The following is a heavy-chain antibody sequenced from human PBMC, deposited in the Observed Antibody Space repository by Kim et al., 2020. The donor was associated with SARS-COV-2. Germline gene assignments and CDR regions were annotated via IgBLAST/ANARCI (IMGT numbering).Heavy chain of an antibody. D-gene: IGHD5-18*01. CDR2: ISGDGGST. CDR1: GFTFDDYA. J-gene: IGHJ4*02. V-gene: IGHV3-43*02. CDR3: ATAIDGGAPIDY. Sequence: GGSLRLSCAASGFTFDDYAMHWVRQAAGKGLEWVSLISGDGGSTYYADSVKGRITISRDNSKNSLYLQMNSLRTEDTALYYCATAIDGGAPIDYWGQGTLVTVSS.